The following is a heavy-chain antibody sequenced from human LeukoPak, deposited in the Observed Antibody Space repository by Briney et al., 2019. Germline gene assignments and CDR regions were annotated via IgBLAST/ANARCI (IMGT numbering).Heavy chain of an antibody. CDR2: ISAYNGNT. CDR1: GYTFTSYG. CDR3: ARDRVVITRKGGPGY. Sequence: ASVKVSCKASGYTFTSYGISWVRRAPGQGLEWMGWISAYNGNTNYAQKLQGRVTMTTDTSTSTAYMELRSLRSDDTAVYYCARDRVVITRKGGPGYWGQGTLVTVSS. V-gene: IGHV1-18*01. J-gene: IGHJ4*02. D-gene: IGHD3-22*01.